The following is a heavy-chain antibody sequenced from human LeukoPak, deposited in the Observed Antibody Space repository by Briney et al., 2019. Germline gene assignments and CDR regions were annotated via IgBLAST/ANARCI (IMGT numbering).Heavy chain of an antibody. J-gene: IGHJ6*03. D-gene: IGHD3-3*01. CDR1: GFTFSDYY. V-gene: IGHV3-11*01. Sequence: GGSLRLSCAASGFTFSDYYMSWIRQAPGKGLEWVSYISSSGSTIYYADSVKGRFTISRDNAKNSLYLQMNSLRAEDTAVYYCARANYDFWSNYYYYMDVWAKGPRSPSP. CDR3: ARANYDFWSNYYYYMDV. CDR2: ISSSGSTI.